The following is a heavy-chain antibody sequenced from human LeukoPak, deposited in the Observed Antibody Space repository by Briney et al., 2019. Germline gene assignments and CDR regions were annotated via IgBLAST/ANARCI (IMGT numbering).Heavy chain of an antibody. J-gene: IGHJ4*02. CDR1: GYXFTHYW. Sequence: GESLKISCHVSGYXFTHYWIGWVRHMPGNGLESMGIIYPADSDTKYSPSFQGQVTISADKSINTVYLQWSSLKASDTAMYYCARQSRDGSKTRGYYFDFWGQGTLVTVSS. D-gene: IGHD3-10*01. CDR2: IYPADSDT. V-gene: IGHV5-51*01. CDR3: ARQSRDGSKTRGYYFDF.